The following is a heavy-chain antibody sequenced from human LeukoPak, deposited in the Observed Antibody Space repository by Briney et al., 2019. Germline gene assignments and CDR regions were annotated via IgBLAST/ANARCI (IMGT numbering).Heavy chain of an antibody. Sequence: ASVKVSCKASGYTFTGYYMHWVRQAPGQGLEWMGWINPNSGGTNYAQKFRGRVTMTRDTSISTAYMELSRLRSDDTAVYYCASEYCSGGSCYYYYWGQGTLVTVSS. CDR1: GYTFTGYY. J-gene: IGHJ4*02. D-gene: IGHD2-15*01. CDR2: INPNSGGT. V-gene: IGHV1-2*02. CDR3: ASEYCSGGSCYYYY.